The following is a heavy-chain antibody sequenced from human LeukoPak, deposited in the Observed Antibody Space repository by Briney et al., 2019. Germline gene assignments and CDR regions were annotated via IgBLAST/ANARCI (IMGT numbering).Heavy chain of an antibody. J-gene: IGHJ4*02. CDR2: ISYDGSNK. V-gene: IGHV3-30-3*02. CDR3: AKQLGYCSDGSCYFPY. D-gene: IGHD2-15*01. CDR1: GFTFSGYP. Sequence: GKSLRLSCAASGFTFSGYPIHWVRQAPGKGLEWVAVISYDGSNKYYADSVQGRFTISRDNSKSTLCLQMNSLRAEDTAVYYCAKQLGYCSDGSCYFPYWGQGTLVTVSS.